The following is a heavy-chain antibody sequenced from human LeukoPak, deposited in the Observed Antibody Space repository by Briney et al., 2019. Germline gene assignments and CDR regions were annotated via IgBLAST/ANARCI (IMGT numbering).Heavy chain of an antibody. CDR1: GGSFSGYY. D-gene: IGHD4-17*01. Sequence: SETLSLTCAVYGGSFSGYYWSWIRQPPGKGLEWIGEINHSGSTNYNPSLKSRVTISVDTSKNQFSLKLSSVTAADTAVYYCARDYGDYGYFDYWGQGTLVTVSS. CDR2: INHSGST. J-gene: IGHJ4*02. CDR3: ARDYGDYGYFDY. V-gene: IGHV4-34*01.